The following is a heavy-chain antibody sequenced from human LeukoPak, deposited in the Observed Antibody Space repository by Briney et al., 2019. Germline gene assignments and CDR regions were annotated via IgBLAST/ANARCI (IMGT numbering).Heavy chain of an antibody. D-gene: IGHD2-2*01. CDR1: GFTFNTYG. J-gene: IGHJ4*02. CDR3: AKAAYCTSTSCHFSGYAQRPLDS. Sequence: GGSLRLSCVASGFTFNTYGMAWVRQAPGKGLEWVAGISSDGSNKDYADPVKGRFTISRDNSKNTLYLQMNSLRSEDTAVYYCAKAAYCTSTSCHFSGYAQRPLDSWGQGTLVTVSS. CDR2: ISSDGSNK. V-gene: IGHV3-30*18.